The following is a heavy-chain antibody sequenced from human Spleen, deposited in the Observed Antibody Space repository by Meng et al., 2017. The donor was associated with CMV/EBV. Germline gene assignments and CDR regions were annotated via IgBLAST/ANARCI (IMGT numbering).Heavy chain of an antibody. V-gene: IGHV3-11*01. CDR2: ISSSGSTI. Sequence: GGPLRLSCAASGFTFSDYYMSWIRQAPGKVLEWVSYISSSGSTIYYADSVKGRFTISRDNAKNSLYLQMNSLRAEDTAVYYCARGKAVRRNYYDSSGPDYWGQGTLVTVSS. J-gene: IGHJ4*02. CDR3: ARGKAVRRNYYDSSGPDY. D-gene: IGHD3-22*01. CDR1: GFTFSDYY.